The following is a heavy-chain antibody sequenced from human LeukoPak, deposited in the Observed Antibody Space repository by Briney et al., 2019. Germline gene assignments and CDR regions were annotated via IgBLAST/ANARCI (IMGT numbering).Heavy chain of an antibody. J-gene: IGHJ5*02. D-gene: IGHD4-17*01. V-gene: IGHV1-8*03. CDR1: GYTFTSYD. Sequence: ASVKVSCKASGYTFTSYDINWVRQATGQGLEWMGWMNPNSGNTGYAQKFQGRVTITRNTSISTAYMELSSLRSEDTAAYYCAREGDYGDDWFDPWGQGTLVTVSS. CDR3: AREGDYGDDWFDP. CDR2: MNPNSGNT.